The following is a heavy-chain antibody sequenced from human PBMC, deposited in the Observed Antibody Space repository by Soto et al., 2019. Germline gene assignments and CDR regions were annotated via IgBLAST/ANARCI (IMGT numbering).Heavy chain of an antibody. Sequence: EVQLLESGGGLVQPGGSLRLSCAASGFTFSSYAMSWVRQAPGKGLEWVSAISGSGGSTYYADSVKGRFTISRDNSKNTLYLQMNSLRAEDTAVYYCAKSIRGSGYALQTFDYWGQGTLVTVSS. J-gene: IGHJ4*02. V-gene: IGHV3-23*01. D-gene: IGHD5-12*01. CDR1: GFTFSSYA. CDR3: AKSIRGSGYALQTFDY. CDR2: ISGSGGST.